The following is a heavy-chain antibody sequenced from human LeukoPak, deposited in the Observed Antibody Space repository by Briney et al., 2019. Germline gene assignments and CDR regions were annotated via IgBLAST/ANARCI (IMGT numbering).Heavy chain of an antibody. V-gene: IGHV4-34*01. CDR2: INHSGST. Sequence: PSETLSLTCAVYGGSFSGYYWSWIRQPPGKGLEWIGEINHSGSTNYNPSLKSRVTISVDTPKNQFSLKLSSVTAADTAVYYCARNYDSSGYYSRFDYYGMDVWGQGTTVTVSS. CDR1: GGSFSGYY. CDR3: ARNYDSSGYYSRFDYYGMDV. D-gene: IGHD3-22*01. J-gene: IGHJ6*02.